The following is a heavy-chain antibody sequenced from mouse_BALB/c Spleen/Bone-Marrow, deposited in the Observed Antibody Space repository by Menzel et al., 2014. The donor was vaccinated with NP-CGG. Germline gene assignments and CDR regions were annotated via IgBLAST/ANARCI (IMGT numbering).Heavy chain of an antibody. CDR2: INSDGGIT. V-gene: IGHV5-2*01. Sequence: EVKLEESGGGLVQPGESLKLSCESNEYEFPSHDMSWVRKTPEKRLELVAAINSDGGITNYPDTMERRVTISRDNTNNTLYLQMSSLRSEDTALYYCARHGFYYAMDYWGQGTSVTVSS. J-gene: IGHJ4*01. CDR1: EYEFPSHD. CDR3: ARHGFYYAMDY.